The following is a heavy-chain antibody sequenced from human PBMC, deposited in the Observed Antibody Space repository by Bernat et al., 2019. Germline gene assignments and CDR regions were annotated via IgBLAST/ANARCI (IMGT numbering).Heavy chain of an antibody. CDR2: ISSSSSYT. J-gene: IGHJ6*03. Sequence: QVQLVESGGGLVKPGGSLRLSCAASGFTFSDYYMSWIRQAPGKGLEWVSYISSSSSYTNYADSVKGRFTISRDNAKNSLYLQMNSLRAEDTAVYYCARRSRVSGVVIYDFYYYMDVWRKGTTVTVSS. D-gene: IGHD3-3*01. CDR1: GFTFSDYY. CDR3: ARRSRVSGVVIYDFYYYMDV. V-gene: IGHV3-11*05.